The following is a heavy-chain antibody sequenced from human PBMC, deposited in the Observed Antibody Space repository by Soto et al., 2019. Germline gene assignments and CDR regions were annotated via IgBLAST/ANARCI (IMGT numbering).Heavy chain of an antibody. J-gene: IGHJ6*02. CDR3: AKAPFRRPYYFSGMDV. CDR1: GFTFSDFG. V-gene: IGHV3-30*18. D-gene: IGHD3-10*01. CDR2: ISEDAETD. Sequence: QVRLVESGGGVVQPGGSLRLSCVASGFTFSDFGMHWVRQGPGKGLEWLAVISEDAETDFHADSVKGRFTVSRDNFKETLYLQMNSLTTDDSGVYFCAKAPFRRPYYFSGMDVWGQGTTVIVSS.